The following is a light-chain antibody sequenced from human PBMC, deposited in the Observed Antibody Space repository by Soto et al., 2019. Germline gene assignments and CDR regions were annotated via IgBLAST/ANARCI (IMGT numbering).Light chain of an antibody. CDR1: SSDVGLYDF. CDR3: NSYTRFSTYD. J-gene: IGLJ1*01. Sequence: QSVLTQPASVSGSPGQSITISCTGASSDVGLYDFVSWYQQHPGKAPKLLIYEVTYRPSGVSSRFSGSKSGNTASLTISGLQAEDEADYYCNSYTRFSTYDFGPGTKVTVL. V-gene: IGLV2-14*01. CDR2: EVT.